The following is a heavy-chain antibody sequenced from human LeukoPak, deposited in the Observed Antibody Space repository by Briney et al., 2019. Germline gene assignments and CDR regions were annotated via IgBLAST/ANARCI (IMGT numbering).Heavy chain of an antibody. V-gene: IGHV4-61*01. J-gene: IGHJ5*02. CDR1: GGSISSSSYY. CDR2: IYYSGST. Sequence: SETLSLTCTVSGGSISSSSYYWSWIRQPPGKGLEWIGYIYYSGSTNYNPSLKSRVTILVDTSKNQFSLKLSSVTAADTAVYYCARGSDGYDHWGQGTLVTVSS. CDR3: ARGSDGYDH. D-gene: IGHD5-24*01.